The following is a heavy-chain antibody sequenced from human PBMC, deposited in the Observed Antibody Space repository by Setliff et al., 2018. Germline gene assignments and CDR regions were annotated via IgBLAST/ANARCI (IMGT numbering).Heavy chain of an antibody. CDR1: GGSINNYY. Sequence: PSETLSLTCTVSGGSINNYYWSWIRQPAGKGLEWIGRVYSNAGTNFNPSLKSRVTMSVDASKNQISLKLMSVTAADTAVYYCASRNSDGGPEYFQHWGQGALVTVS. V-gene: IGHV4-4*07. CDR2: VYSNAGT. CDR3: ASRNSDGGPEYFQH. D-gene: IGHD1-26*01. J-gene: IGHJ1*01.